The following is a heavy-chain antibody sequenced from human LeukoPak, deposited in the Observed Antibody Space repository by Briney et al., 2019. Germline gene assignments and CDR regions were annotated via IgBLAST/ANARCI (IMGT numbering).Heavy chain of an antibody. V-gene: IGHV3-9*01. Sequence: GGSLRLSCAASGFTFDDYAMHWVRQAPGKGLEWVSGISWNSGSIGYADSVKGRFTISRDNAKNSLYLQMNSLGAEDTAVHYCARGRLRYFDWLLEGEDGMDVWGQGTTVTVSS. CDR1: GFTFDDYA. CDR3: ARGRLRYFDWLLEGEDGMDV. D-gene: IGHD3-9*01. J-gene: IGHJ6*02. CDR2: ISWNSGSI.